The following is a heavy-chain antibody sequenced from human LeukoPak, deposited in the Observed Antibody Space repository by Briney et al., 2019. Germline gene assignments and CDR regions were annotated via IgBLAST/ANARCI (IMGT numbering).Heavy chain of an antibody. Sequence: GGSPRLSCAASGFTFSSSAMSWVRQAPGKGLEWVSSMSDSGRSTYYADSVKGRFTISRDNSENTLYLRMNSLRADDTAVYYCAKAGSTAWTAVDYWGQGTLVTVSS. CDR2: MSDSGRST. CDR1: GFTFSSSA. CDR3: AKAGSTAWTAVDY. J-gene: IGHJ4*02. D-gene: IGHD2-2*01. V-gene: IGHV3-23*01.